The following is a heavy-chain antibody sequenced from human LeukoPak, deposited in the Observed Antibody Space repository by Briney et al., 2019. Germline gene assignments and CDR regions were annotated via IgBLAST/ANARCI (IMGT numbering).Heavy chain of an antibody. CDR2: IKSKTDGGTT. D-gene: IGHD1-26*01. V-gene: IGHV3-15*01. CDR3: VPSRVRSRSFVWGAFDL. Sequence: GGSLRLSCAASGFTFSNAWMSWVRQAPGKGLEWVGRIKSKTDGGTTDYAAPVKGRFTVSRDDSKNTLYLQMNSLRAEDTAVYYCVPSRVRSRSFVWGAFDLWGQGTMVTVSS. CDR1: GFTFSNAW. J-gene: IGHJ3*01.